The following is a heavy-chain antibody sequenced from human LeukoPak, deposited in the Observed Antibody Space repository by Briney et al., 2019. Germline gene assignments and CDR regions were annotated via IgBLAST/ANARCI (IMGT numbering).Heavy chain of an antibody. V-gene: IGHV1-8*01. Sequence: ASVKVSCKASGYTFTSYDINWVRQATGQGLEWMGWMNPNSGNTGYAQEFQGRVTMTRNTFISTAYMELSSLRSEDTAVYYCARVFADPNWFDPWGQGTLVTVSS. CDR2: MNPNSGNT. D-gene: IGHD3-3*01. CDR3: ARVFADPNWFDP. J-gene: IGHJ5*02. CDR1: GYTFTSYD.